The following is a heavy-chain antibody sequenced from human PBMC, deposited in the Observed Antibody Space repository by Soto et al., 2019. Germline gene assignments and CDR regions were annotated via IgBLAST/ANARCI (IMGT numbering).Heavy chain of an antibody. J-gene: IGHJ3*02. CDR1: GGTIRSGGYS. D-gene: IGHD3-10*01. CDR2: IYYSGST. Sequence: SETQSLTCTVSGGTIRSGGYSWSWIRQSPGKGLEWIGYIYYSGSTNYNPSLKSRVTISVDTSKNQFSLKLSSVTAADTAVYYCARVWGGAFDIWGQGTMVTVSS. V-gene: IGHV4-61*08. CDR3: ARVWGGAFDI.